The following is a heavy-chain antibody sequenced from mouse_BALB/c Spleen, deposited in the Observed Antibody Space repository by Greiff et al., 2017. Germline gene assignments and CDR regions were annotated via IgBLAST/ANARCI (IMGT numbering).Heavy chain of an antibody. V-gene: IGHV3-8*02. CDR3: ARYIDYPYAMDY. CDR2: ISYSGST. D-gene: IGHD2-4*01. Sequence: EVQRVESGPSLVKPSQTLSLTCSVTGDSITSGYWNWIRKFPGNKLEYMGYISYSGSTYYNPSLKSRISITRDTSKNQYYLQLNSVTTEDTATYYCARYIDYPYAMDYWGQGTSVTVSS. CDR1: GDSITSGY. J-gene: IGHJ4*01.